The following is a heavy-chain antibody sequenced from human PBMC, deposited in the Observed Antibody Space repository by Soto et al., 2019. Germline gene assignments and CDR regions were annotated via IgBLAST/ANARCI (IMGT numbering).Heavy chain of an antibody. CDR2: ISGSGGST. D-gene: IGHD6-13*01. CDR1: GFTFSSYA. J-gene: IGHJ4*02. V-gene: IGHV3-23*01. Sequence: GGSLSLSCAASGFTFSSYAMSWVRQAPGKGLEWVSAISGSGGSTYYADSVKGRFTISRDNSKNTLYLQMNSLRAEDTAVYYCAKPGQETGIAYYFDYWGQGTLVTVSS. CDR3: AKPGQETGIAYYFDY.